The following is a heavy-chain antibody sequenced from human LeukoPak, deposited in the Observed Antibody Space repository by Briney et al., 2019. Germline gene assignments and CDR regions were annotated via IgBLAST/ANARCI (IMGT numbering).Heavy chain of an antibody. CDR2: VSSSSSAI. V-gene: IGHV3-48*02. CDR1: GFTFSSYS. CDR3: ARDRVGYPKYYFDY. J-gene: IGHJ4*02. Sequence: PGGSLRLSCAASGFTFSSYSMNWVRQAPGKGLEWVSYVSSSSSAIYYADSVKGRFTISRDNAKNSLYLQMNSLTDDDTAVYYCARDRVGYPKYYFDYWGQGTLVTVSS. D-gene: IGHD5-12*01.